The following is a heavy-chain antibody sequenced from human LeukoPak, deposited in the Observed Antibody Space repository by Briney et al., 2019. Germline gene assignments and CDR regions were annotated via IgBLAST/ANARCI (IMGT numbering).Heavy chain of an antibody. CDR1: GFTFSSSY. Sequence: GGSLRLSCAASGFTFSSSYMSWVRQAPGKGLKWVSGIYSGGSTYYTDSVEGRFSISRDKSKKTQDLRKKSMSTENTAVYYCAKAVVPVISQHYFDYWGQGTLVTVSS. J-gene: IGHJ4*02. CDR2: IYSGGST. CDR3: AKAVVPVISQHYFDY. D-gene: IGHD3-10*01. V-gene: IGHV3-66*01.